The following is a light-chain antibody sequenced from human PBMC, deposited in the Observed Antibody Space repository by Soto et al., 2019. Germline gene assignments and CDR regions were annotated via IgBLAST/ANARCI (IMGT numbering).Light chain of an antibody. Sequence: EIEVTQSPATLSVSPGERVTLSCRASQSVSINLAWYQQKPGQAPRLLIYGTSTRATGIPARFSGSGYGTEFTLTISSLQSEDLAFYYCHQYNNWPRTLGQGTKVDIK. CDR1: QSVSIN. CDR3: HQYNNWPRT. CDR2: GTS. V-gene: IGKV3-15*01. J-gene: IGKJ1*01.